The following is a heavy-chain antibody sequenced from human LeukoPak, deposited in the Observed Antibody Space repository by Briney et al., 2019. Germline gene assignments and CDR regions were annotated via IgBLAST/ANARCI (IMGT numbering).Heavy chain of an antibody. Sequence: PGGSLRLSCAASGFTFSSYAMHWVRQAPGKGLEWVAVISHDGSNKNNADSVKGRFTISRDNSKNTLYLQMNSLRVEDTAVYYCARDAFFSMVRGIIKNTYFDYWGQGTLLTVSS. CDR3: ARDAFFSMVRGIIKNTYFDY. CDR1: GFTFSSYA. D-gene: IGHD3-10*01. V-gene: IGHV3-30-3*01. J-gene: IGHJ4*02. CDR2: ISHDGSNK.